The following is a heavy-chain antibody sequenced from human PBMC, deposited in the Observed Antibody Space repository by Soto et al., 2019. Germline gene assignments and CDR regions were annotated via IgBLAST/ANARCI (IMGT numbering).Heavy chain of an antibody. CDR1: GYTLTELS. V-gene: IGHV1-24*01. Sequence: VASVKVSCKVSGYTLTELSMHWVRQAPGKGLEWMGGFDPEDGETIYAQKFQGRVTMTEDTSTDTAYMELSSLRSEDTAVYYCATDIELEYCSGGSCYSAWGQGTLVTVSS. D-gene: IGHD2-15*01. CDR2: FDPEDGET. J-gene: IGHJ5*02. CDR3: ATDIELEYCSGGSCYSA.